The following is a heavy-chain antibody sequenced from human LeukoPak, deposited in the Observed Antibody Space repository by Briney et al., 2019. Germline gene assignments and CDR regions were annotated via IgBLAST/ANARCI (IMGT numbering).Heavy chain of an antibody. Sequence: GGSLRLSCTGSGFTFSENAMRWVRQAPGKGLEWVAAIGATGSTTYYADSVKGRFTISRDNSKNTIYLQMDSPRAEDTAIYYCAKVFSTYYFDSWGQGTLVTVSS. V-gene: IGHV3-23*01. CDR1: GFTFSENA. J-gene: IGHJ4*02. CDR3: AKVFSTYYFDS. CDR2: IGATGSTT. D-gene: IGHD2/OR15-2a*01.